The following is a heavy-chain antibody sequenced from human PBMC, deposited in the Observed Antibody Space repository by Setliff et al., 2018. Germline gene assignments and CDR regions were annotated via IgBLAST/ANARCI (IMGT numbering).Heavy chain of an antibody. V-gene: IGHV3-48*01. CDR3: ARLALTGYDSSGYYLDY. J-gene: IGHJ4*02. D-gene: IGHD3-22*01. Sequence: PGGSLRLSCVASGFTFSSYGMTWVRQAPGKGLEWISYISTSSSTIDYADSVKGRFTISRDNANQSLYLQMNTLRAEDTAVYYCARLALTGYDSSGYYLDYWGQGTLVT. CDR2: ISTSSSTI. CDR1: GFTFSSYG.